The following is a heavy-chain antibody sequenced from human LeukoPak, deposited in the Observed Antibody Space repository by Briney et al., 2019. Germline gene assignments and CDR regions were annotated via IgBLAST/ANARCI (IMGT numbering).Heavy chain of an antibody. CDR2: IIPIFGTA. D-gene: IGHD3-10*01. J-gene: IGHJ4*02. Sequence: ASVKVSCKASGGTFSSYAISWVRQAPGQGLEWMGGIIPIFGTANYAQKFQGRVTITADEPTSTAYMELSSLRSEDTAVYYCARDRTYGSGSHDYWGQGTLVTVSS. CDR3: ARDRTYGSGSHDY. V-gene: IGHV1-69*13. CDR1: GGTFSSYA.